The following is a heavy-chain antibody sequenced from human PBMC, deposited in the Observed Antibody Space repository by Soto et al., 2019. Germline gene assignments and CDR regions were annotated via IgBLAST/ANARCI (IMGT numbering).Heavy chain of an antibody. Sequence: SETLSLTCTVSGGSISSYYWSWIRQPPGKGLEWIGYIYYSGSTNYNPSLKSRATISVDTSKNQFSLQLSSVIAADTAVYYCARGLSYSSSWYSQGYYYYGMDVWGQRTTVTVSS. V-gene: IGHV4-59*01. CDR1: GGSISSYY. D-gene: IGHD6-13*01. J-gene: IGHJ6*02. CDR2: IYYSGST. CDR3: ARGLSYSSSWYSQGYYYYGMDV.